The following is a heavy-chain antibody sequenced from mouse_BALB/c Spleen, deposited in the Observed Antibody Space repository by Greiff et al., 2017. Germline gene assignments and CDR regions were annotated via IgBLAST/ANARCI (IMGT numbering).Heavy chain of an antibody. J-gene: IGHJ4*01. CDR3: TRNGYYSYYAMDY. V-gene: IGHV6-6*02. CDR1: GFTFSNYW. Sequence: DVMLVESGGGLVQPGGSMKLSCVASGFTFSNYWMNWVRQSPEKGLEWVAEIRLKSNNYATHYAESVKGRFTISRDDSKSSVYLQMNNLRAEDTGIYYCTRNGYYSYYAMDYWGQGTSVTVSS. CDR2: IRLKSNNYAT. D-gene: IGHD2-3*01.